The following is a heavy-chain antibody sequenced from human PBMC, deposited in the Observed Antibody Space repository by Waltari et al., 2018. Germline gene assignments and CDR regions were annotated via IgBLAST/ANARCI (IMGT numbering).Heavy chain of an antibody. J-gene: IGHJ4*02. Sequence: QVQLVESGGGVVQPGRSLRLSCAASGFTLSSYGMHWVRQAPGKGLELVAVIWYDGINKYYADSVKGRFTISRDNSKNTLYLQMNSLRAEDTAVYYCARAGAAAGRFDYWGQGTLVTVSS. D-gene: IGHD6-13*01. CDR1: GFTLSSYG. CDR2: IWYDGINK. CDR3: ARAGAAAGRFDY. V-gene: IGHV3-33*01.